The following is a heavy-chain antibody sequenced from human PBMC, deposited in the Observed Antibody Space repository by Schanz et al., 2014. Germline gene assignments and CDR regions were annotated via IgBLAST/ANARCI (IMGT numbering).Heavy chain of an antibody. J-gene: IGHJ4*02. Sequence: EVQLLESGGGLVQPGGSLRLSCEASEFTFSSYKMNWVRQAPGKGLEWVSSISSSGSYIHCADSVKGRFTISRDNAKNTLYLQMNSLRAEDTAVYYCARDSRPNYDFLTAYYSSDYWGQGTLVTVSS. CDR1: EFTFSSYK. CDR3: ARDSRPNYDFLTAYYSSDY. V-gene: IGHV3-21*01. D-gene: IGHD3-9*01. CDR2: ISSSGSYI.